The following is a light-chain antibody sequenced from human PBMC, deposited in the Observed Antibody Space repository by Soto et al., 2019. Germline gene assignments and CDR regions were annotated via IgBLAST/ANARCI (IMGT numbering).Light chain of an antibody. CDR3: QHYGSSLSIT. CDR1: QSISSSY. V-gene: IGKV3-20*01. Sequence: EIVLTQSPGTLSLSPGERATLSCRASQSISSSYLAWYQQKPGQAPRLLIYGASSRASGFPNRFSGSGSGTDFTLTISRLEPEDFAAYYCQHYGSSLSITFGQGTRLEIK. J-gene: IGKJ5*01. CDR2: GAS.